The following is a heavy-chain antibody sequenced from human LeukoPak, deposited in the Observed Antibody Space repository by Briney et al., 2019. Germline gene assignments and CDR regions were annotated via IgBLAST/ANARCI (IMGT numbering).Heavy chain of an antibody. V-gene: IGHV4-34*01. CDR2: INHSGST. CDR3: ARGGRWLVTGYFQH. CDR1: GGTFSSYA. Sequence: SCKASGGTFSSYAISWIRQPPGKGLEWIGEINHSGSTNYNPSLKSRVTISVDTSKNQFSLKLSSVTAADTAVYYCARGGRWLVTGYFQHRGQGTLVTVSS. D-gene: IGHD6-19*01. J-gene: IGHJ1*01.